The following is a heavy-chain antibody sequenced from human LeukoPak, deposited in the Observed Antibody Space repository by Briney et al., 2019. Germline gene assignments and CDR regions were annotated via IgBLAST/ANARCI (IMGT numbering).Heavy chain of an antibody. J-gene: IGHJ4*02. Sequence: GGSLRLSCAASGFTFSNYAMSWVRQAPGKGLEWVSAISGSGGNTYYADSVKGRFTISRDNSKNTLYLQMNSLKTEDTAVYYCTTVIMGTPKDDYWGQGTLVTVSS. V-gene: IGHV3-23*01. CDR1: GFTFSNYA. D-gene: IGHD4-23*01. CDR2: ISGSGGNT. CDR3: TTVIMGTPKDDY.